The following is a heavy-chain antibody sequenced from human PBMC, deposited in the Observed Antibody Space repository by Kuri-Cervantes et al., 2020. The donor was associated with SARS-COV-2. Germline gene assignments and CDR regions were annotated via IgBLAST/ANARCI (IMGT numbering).Heavy chain of an antibody. V-gene: IGHV3-33*08. CDR3: ARRESWKGDFDI. D-gene: IGHD1-1*01. CDR2: IWYDGENE. CDR1: GFTFSNYV. Sequence: GESLKISCVASGFTFSNYVIHWVRQAPGKGLEWVAVIWYDGENEYYAGSVKGRFTISRDNSKNTVSLHMNSLRAEDTAVYYCARRESWKGDFDIWGQGTMVTVSS. J-gene: IGHJ3*02.